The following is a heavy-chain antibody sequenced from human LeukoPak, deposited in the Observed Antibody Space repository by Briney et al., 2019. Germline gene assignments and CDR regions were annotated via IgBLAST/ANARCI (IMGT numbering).Heavy chain of an antibody. CDR3: AREGGAVAGEIDY. Sequence: SQTLSLTCALSGDSVSSNSAAWNWIRQSPPRGLEWLGRTYYRSKWYNDYAVSVKSRITINPDTSKNQFSLQLNSVTPEDTAVYYCAREGGAVAGEIDYWGQGTLVTVSS. V-gene: IGHV6-1*01. CDR1: GDSVSSNSAA. J-gene: IGHJ4*02. D-gene: IGHD6-19*01. CDR2: TYYRSKWYN.